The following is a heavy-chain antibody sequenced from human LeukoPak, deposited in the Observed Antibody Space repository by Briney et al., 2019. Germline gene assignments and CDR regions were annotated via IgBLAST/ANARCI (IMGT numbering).Heavy chain of an antibody. V-gene: IGHV3-23*01. CDR1: GFSFSSYA. Sequence: GGSLRLSCAASGFSFSSYAMAWVRQAPGKGLEWVSTISGSGGSTHYADSVKGRFTISRDNSKNTLYLQMNSLRAEDTAVYYCAKDPYYYDSSGYGYGMDVWGQGATVTVSS. CDR3: AKDPYYYDSSGYGYGMDV. CDR2: ISGSGGST. D-gene: IGHD3-22*01. J-gene: IGHJ6*02.